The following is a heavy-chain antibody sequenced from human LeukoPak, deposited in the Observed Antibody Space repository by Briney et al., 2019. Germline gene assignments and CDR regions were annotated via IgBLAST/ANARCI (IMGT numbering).Heavy chain of an antibody. CDR2: INPNSGGT. Sequence: GASVKVSCKASGYAFTGYYMHWVRQAPGQGLEWMGWINPNSGGTNYAQKFQGRVTMTRDTSISTAYMELSRLRSDDTAVYYCARVAQPLVFRSFFDYWGQGTLVTVSS. CDR1: GYAFTGYY. CDR3: ARVAQPLVFRSFFDY. J-gene: IGHJ4*02. D-gene: IGHD6-6*01. V-gene: IGHV1-2*02.